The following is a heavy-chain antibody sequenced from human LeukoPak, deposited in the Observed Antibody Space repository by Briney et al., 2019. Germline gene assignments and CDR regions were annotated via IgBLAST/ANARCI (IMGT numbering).Heavy chain of an antibody. D-gene: IGHD3-10*01. CDR3: ARPNYPGGSGSYGGTNWFDP. V-gene: IGHV1-18*01. Sequence: ASVKACCEASGYTFTSYGISWVRQAPGEGLEWMGWISGYNGNTNYAQKVQGRVTMTTDTSTSTAYMELRSLRSDDTAVYYCARPNYPGGSGSYGGTNWFDPWSQGTLVTVSS. CDR2: ISGYNGNT. CDR1: GYTFTSYG. J-gene: IGHJ5*01.